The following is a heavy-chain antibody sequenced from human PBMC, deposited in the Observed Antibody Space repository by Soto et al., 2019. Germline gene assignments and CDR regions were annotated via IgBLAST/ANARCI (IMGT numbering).Heavy chain of an antibody. CDR2: ISGSGGST. CDR1: GFTFSSYA. J-gene: IGHJ4*02. CDR3: AKLGDYDILTGYRYFDY. V-gene: IGHV3-23*01. Sequence: GGSLRLSCAASGFTFSSYAMSWVRQAPGKGLEWVSAISGSGGSTYYADSVKGRFTISRDNSKNTLYLQMNSLRAEDTAVYYCAKLGDYDILTGYRYFDYWGQGTLVTVSS. D-gene: IGHD3-9*01.